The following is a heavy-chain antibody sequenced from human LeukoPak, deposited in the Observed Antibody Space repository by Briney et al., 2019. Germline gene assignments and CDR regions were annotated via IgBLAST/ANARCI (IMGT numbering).Heavy chain of an antibody. V-gene: IGHV4-34*01. CDR2: INHSGST. D-gene: IGHD6-13*01. CDR3: ARVIKYSSSWHPTYYFDY. J-gene: IGHJ4*02. Sequence: SETLSLTCAVYGGSFSGYYWSWIRQPPGKGLEWIGEINHSGSTNYNPSLKSRVTISVDTSKNQFSLKLSSVTAADTAVYYCARVIKYSSSWHPTYYFDYWGQGTLVTVSS. CDR1: GGSFSGYY.